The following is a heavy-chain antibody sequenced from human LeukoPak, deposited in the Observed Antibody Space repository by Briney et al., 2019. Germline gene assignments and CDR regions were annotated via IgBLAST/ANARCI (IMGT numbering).Heavy chain of an antibody. D-gene: IGHD6-13*01. Sequence: ASVKVSCKASGYTFNNYGITWVRQAPGQGLEWMGWISTYNGNTNYAQKLQGRVTMTTDTSTSTAYMELRSLRSDDTAVYYCAHTGGSSSPNWFDPWGQGTLVTVSS. CDR2: ISTYNGNT. CDR1: GYTFNNYG. CDR3: AHTGGSSSPNWFDP. J-gene: IGHJ5*02. V-gene: IGHV1-18*01.